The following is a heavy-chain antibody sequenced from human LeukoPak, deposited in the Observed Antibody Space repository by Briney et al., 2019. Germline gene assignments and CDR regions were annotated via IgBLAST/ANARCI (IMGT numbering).Heavy chain of an antibody. D-gene: IGHD3-10*01. CDR3: ATGSGSGSYYNWDAFDI. J-gene: IGHJ3*02. CDR1: GYTLTELS. CDR2: FDPEDGET. Sequence: ASVKVSCKVSGYTLTELSMHWVRQAPGKGLEWMGGFDPEDGETIYAQKFQGRVTMTEDTSTDTAYMELISLRSEDTAVYYCATGSGSGSYYNWDAFDIWGQGTMVTVSS. V-gene: IGHV1-24*01.